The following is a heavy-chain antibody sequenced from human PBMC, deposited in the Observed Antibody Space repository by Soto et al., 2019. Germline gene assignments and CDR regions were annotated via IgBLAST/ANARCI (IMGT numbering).Heavy chain of an antibody. CDR2: ISSSSSYI. Sequence: PGGSLRLSCAASGFTFSSYSMNWVRQAPGKGLEWVSSISSSSSYIYYADSVKGRFTISRDNAKNSLYLQMNSLRAEDTAVYYCARDSMTTVTAGYFDYWGQGILVTVSS. J-gene: IGHJ4*02. D-gene: IGHD4-4*01. CDR1: GFTFSSYS. V-gene: IGHV3-21*01. CDR3: ARDSMTTVTAGYFDY.